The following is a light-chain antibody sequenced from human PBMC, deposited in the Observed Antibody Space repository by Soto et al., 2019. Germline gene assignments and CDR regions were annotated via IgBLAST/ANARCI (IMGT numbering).Light chain of an antibody. CDR3: QQTYISPWT. V-gene: IGKV1-39*01. CDR2: AAS. Sequence: DIQMTQSPSALSAFAGDRVTISCRASQNVHRFLNWYQQRPGKAPKLLIYAASNLQSGVPSRFRGGGSGADFTLTISDLQPEDFATYFCQQTYISPWTFGQGTKVEI. J-gene: IGKJ1*01. CDR1: QNVHRF.